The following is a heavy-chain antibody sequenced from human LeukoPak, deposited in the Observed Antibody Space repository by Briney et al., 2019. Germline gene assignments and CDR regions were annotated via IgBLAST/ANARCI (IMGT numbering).Heavy chain of an antibody. Sequence: PGGSLRLSCAASGFTFNSYGIHWVRQAPGKGLEWVAFIWYDGSNKYYADSVKGRFTISRDYSKNTLYLQMNSLRAEDTAVYYCARARTTRGFDYWGQGTLVTVSS. CDR1: GFTFNSYG. D-gene: IGHD4-17*01. CDR3: ARARTTRGFDY. CDR2: IWYDGSNK. V-gene: IGHV3-33*01. J-gene: IGHJ4*02.